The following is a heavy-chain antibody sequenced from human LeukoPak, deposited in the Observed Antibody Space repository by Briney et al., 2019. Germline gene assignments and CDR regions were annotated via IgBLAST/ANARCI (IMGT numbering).Heavy chain of an antibody. V-gene: IGHV3-48*01. CDR1: GFTFSSYS. D-gene: IGHD6-19*01. CDR3: IVLAVTATLGFDY. CDR2: ISSSSSTI. Sequence: GGSLRLSCAASGFTFSSYSMNWVRQAPGKGLEWVSYISSSSSTIYYADSVKGRFTISRGNAKNSLYLQMNSLRAEDTAVYYCIVLAVTATLGFDYWGQGTLVTVSS. J-gene: IGHJ4*02.